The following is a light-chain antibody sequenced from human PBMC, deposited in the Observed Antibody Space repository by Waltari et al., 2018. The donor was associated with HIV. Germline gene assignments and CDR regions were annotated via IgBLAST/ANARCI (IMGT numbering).Light chain of an antibody. CDR2: GAS. CDR1: QNVINY. V-gene: IGKV1-39*01. Sequence: DINMTQSPSSLSASVGDSVTISCRTSQNVINYLNWYHQRPGTAPTLLIFGASTVQDGVSSRFSGSGSDTDFTLSIAGLQPEDIGTYYCQQTFSPPRTFGPGT. J-gene: IGKJ3*01. CDR3: QQTFSPPRT.